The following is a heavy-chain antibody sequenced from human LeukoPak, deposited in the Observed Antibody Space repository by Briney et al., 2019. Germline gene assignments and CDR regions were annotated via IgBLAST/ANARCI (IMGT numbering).Heavy chain of an antibody. CDR2: ISYDGSNK. Sequence: PGGSLRLSCAASGFTFSSYAMHWVRQAPGKGLEWVAVISYDGSNKYYADSVKGRFTISRDNSKNTPYLQMNSLRAEDTAVYYCARVWDLRHPETDSSGWYGGFDYWGQGTLVTVSS. D-gene: IGHD6-19*01. V-gene: IGHV3-30-3*01. CDR1: GFTFSSYA. J-gene: IGHJ4*02. CDR3: ARVWDLRHPETDSSGWYGGFDY.